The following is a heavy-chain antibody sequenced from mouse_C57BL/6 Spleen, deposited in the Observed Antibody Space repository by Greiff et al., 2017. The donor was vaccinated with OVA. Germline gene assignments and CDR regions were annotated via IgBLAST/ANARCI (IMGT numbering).Heavy chain of an antibody. Sequence: VQLQQSGTVLARPGASVKMSCKTSGYTFTSYWMHWVKQRPGQGLEWIGAIYPGNSDTSYNQKFKGKAKLTAVTSASTAYMELSSLTNEDSAVYYCTRTLITTVVATNFDDWGKGTTLTVSS. CDR2: IYPGNSDT. D-gene: IGHD1-1*01. CDR3: TRTLITTVVATNFDD. V-gene: IGHV1-5*01. CDR1: GYTFTSYW. J-gene: IGHJ2*01.